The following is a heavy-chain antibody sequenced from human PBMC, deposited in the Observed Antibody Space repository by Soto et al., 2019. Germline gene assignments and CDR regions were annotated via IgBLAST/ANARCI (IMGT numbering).Heavy chain of an antibody. V-gene: IGHV4-34*01. CDR2: INHSGST. D-gene: IGHD5-12*01. J-gene: IGHJ6*02. CDR1: GGSFSGYY. CDR3: ARGLGQWLLYYYYYGMDV. Sequence: SATLSLNFAFYGGSFSGYYWSWIRQPPGKGLEWIGEINHSGSTNYNPSLKSRVTISVDTSKNQFSLKLSSVTAADTAVYYCARGLGQWLLYYYYYGMDVWGQGNTVTVSS.